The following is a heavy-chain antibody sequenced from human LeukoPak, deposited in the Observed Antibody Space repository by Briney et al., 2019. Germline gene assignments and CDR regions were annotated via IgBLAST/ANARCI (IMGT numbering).Heavy chain of an antibody. CDR1: GYTFTSYY. CDR2: INPNSGGT. J-gene: IGHJ4*02. Sequence: ASVKVSCKASGYTFTSYYMHWVRQAPGQGLEWMGWINPNSGGTNYAQKFQGRVTMTRDTSISTAYMELSRLRSDDTAVYYCSREIEYCGGACFLNGGRGTLVTVS. D-gene: IGHD2-21*01. V-gene: IGHV1-2*02. CDR3: SREIEYCGGACFLN.